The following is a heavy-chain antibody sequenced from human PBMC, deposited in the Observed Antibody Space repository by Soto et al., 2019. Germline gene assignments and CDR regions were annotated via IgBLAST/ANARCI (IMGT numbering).Heavy chain of an antibody. CDR1: GFRFKSFV. CDR2: TSYDGNNK. D-gene: IGHD3-16*01. V-gene: IGHV3-30*19. Sequence: QVQLVESGGGVVQPGTSLRLSCAASGFRFKSFVMHWVRQAPGKGLEWVAFTSYDGNNKDYGDSVKGRFTVSRDNSQNTLHLEMDFLRPEDTAVYYCARLGTTGGFDLWGQGTLVSVSS. CDR3: ARLGTTGGFDL. J-gene: IGHJ4*02.